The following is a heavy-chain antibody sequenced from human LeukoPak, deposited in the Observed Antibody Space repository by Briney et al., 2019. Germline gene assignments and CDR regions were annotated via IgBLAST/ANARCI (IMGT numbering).Heavy chain of an antibody. J-gene: IGHJ4*02. CDR3: ATMILTGDRGRGYYDY. Sequence: SETLSLTCTVSGGSISGSNRYWGWVRQPPRQGLDYIGNIHYTGSAYYNPSLMSRVTMSVDTSKNQFSLKLSSVTAADTAVYYCATMILTGDRGRGYYDYWGQGTLVTVSS. CDR1: GGSISGSNRY. CDR2: IHYTGSA. D-gene: IGHD7-27*01. V-gene: IGHV4-39*01.